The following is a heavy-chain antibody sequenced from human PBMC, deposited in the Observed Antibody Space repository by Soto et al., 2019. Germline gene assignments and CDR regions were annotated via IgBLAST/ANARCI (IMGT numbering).Heavy chain of an antibody. CDR1: GFTFSSYA. V-gene: IGHV3-23*01. J-gene: IGHJ5*02. Sequence: EVQLLESGGGLVQPGGSLRLSCAASGFTFSSYAMSWVRQTPGQGLEWVSTLSGSGGTTYYADSVKGQFTISRDNSKSTRYLQMNSMRAEDTAVYDCAKDHGTYGPNWIDAWCQGTLVTVSS. CDR2: LSGSGGTT. CDR3: AKDHGTYGPNWIDA. D-gene: IGHD3-10*01.